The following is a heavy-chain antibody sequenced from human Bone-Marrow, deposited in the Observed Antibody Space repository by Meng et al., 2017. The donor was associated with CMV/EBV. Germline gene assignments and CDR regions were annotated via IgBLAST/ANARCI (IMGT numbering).Heavy chain of an antibody. D-gene: IGHD4-11*01. J-gene: IGHJ2*01. V-gene: IGHV3-74*01. Sequence: SCAASGFTFSSYWMYWVRQAHGKGLVWVSRINSDGSSTRYADSVKGRFTISRDNVKNTLDLQINTLRAEDTAVYYCARRAGADSYFDFWGRGTLVTVSS. CDR1: GFTFSSYW. CDR3: ARRAGADSYFDF. CDR2: INSDGSST.